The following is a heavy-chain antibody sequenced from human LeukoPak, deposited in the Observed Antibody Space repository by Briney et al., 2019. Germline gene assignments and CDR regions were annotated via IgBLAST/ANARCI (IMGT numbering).Heavy chain of an antibody. Sequence: ASVTVSCTASGYTFNTYAMHWVRQAPGQSLEWMGWINAAKGKTKYSQKFQGRVTLTRDTSANTVYMGLSSLRPTDTAVYYCARGYDSRGYSPDYWGQGTLVIVSS. CDR1: GYTFNTYA. CDR3: ARGYDSRGYSPDY. D-gene: IGHD3-22*01. CDR2: INAAKGKT. J-gene: IGHJ4*02. V-gene: IGHV1-3*01.